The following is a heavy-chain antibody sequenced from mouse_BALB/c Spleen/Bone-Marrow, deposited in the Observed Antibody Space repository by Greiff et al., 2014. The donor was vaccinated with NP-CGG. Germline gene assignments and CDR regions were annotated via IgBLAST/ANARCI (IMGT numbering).Heavy chain of an antibody. J-gene: IGHJ2*01. Sequence: EVKLMESGGGLVKPGGSLKLSCAASGFTFSDYYMYWVRQTPEKRLEWVATISDGGSYTYYPDGVKGRFTISRDNAKNNLYLQMSSLKSEDTAMYYCARGSSYFDYWGQGTTLTVSS. CDR2: ISDGGSYT. D-gene: IGHD1-1*01. CDR1: GFTFSDYY. V-gene: IGHV5-4*02. CDR3: ARGSSYFDY.